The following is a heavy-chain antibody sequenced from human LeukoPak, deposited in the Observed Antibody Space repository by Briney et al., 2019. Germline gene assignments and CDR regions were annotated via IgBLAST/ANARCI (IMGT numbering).Heavy chain of an antibody. CDR1: GFAFSNYW. V-gene: IGHV3-7*04. CDR3: ARGITMAN. Sequence: GGSLRLSCAASGFAFSNYWMTWVRQAPGKGLEWVANIKQDGSERDYVDSVKGRFTISRDDAKNSLYLQMNSLRAEDTAVYYCARGITMANWGQGTLVTVSS. D-gene: IGHD3-10*01. CDR2: IKQDGSER. J-gene: IGHJ4*02.